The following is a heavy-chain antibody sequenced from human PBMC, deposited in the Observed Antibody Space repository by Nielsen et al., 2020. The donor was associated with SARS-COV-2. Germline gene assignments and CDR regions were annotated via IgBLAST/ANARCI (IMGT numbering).Heavy chain of an antibody. Sequence: GESLKISCAASGFTFSSYAMSWVRQAPGKGLEWVSAISGSGGSTYYADSVKGRFTISRDNSKNTLYLQMNSLRTEDTAVYYCAKDQIAVAGKDYWGQGTLVTVSS. J-gene: IGHJ4*02. CDR2: ISGSGGST. V-gene: IGHV3-23*01. CDR1: GFTFSSYA. D-gene: IGHD6-19*01. CDR3: AKDQIAVAGKDY.